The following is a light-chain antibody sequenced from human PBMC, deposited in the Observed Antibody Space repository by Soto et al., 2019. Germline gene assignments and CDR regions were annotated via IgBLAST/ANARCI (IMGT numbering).Light chain of an antibody. CDR1: SSDIGGYNS. CDR2: DVS. Sequence: QSALTQPASVSGSPGQSITISCTGTSSDIGGYNSVSWYQQHPGKAPKLMIYDVSNRPSGVSNRFSGSKSGNTASLTISGLQAEDEADYYCSSYIVSSYTGSSVVFGGGTKLTVL. CDR3: SSYIVSSYTGSSVV. J-gene: IGLJ2*01. V-gene: IGLV2-14*01.